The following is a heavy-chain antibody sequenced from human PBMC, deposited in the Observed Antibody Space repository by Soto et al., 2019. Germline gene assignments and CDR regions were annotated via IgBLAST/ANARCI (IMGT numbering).Heavy chain of an antibody. CDR2: ISNNGAHT. V-gene: IGHV3-64*01. CDR3: ARRGYGSRWPNVYMDV. CDR1: GFTFSNYE. J-gene: IGHJ6*03. Sequence: EAQLVESGGGLVQPGGSLRLSCAASGFTFSNYEMHWVRQAPGKGLEYVSGISNNGAHTDYAKSVKGRFPISRDNSENTMYLQMGSPRAEDMALYYCARRGYGSRWPNVYMDVWGKGTTVTVSS. D-gene: IGHD6-13*01.